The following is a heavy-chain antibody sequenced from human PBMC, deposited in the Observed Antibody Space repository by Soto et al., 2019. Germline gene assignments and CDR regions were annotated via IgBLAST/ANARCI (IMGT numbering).Heavy chain of an antibody. J-gene: IGHJ4*02. CDR3: ARDNGGMTTQPLDY. D-gene: IGHD4-4*01. V-gene: IGHV1-18*01. Sequence: ASVKVSCKASGYTFTSYGISWVRQAPGQGLEWMGWISAYNGNTNYAQKLQGRVTMTTDTSTSTAYMELRSLRSDDTAVYYCARDNGGMTTQPLDYWGQGTLVPVSS. CDR2: ISAYNGNT. CDR1: GYTFTSYG.